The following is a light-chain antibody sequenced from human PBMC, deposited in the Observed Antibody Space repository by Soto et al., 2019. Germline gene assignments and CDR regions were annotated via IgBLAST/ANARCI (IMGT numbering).Light chain of an antibody. CDR2: GAS. CDR1: QSVKSNY. Sequence: EIVLTQSPGTLSLSPGGRTTLSCRASQSVKSNYLAWYQQKPGQAPRLLIYGASSRASGIPDRFSGSGSGTDFTLTIRRLEPEDSAVYYCQQYGNSPYTFGQGTKLEIK. V-gene: IGKV3-20*01. CDR3: QQYGNSPYT. J-gene: IGKJ2*01.